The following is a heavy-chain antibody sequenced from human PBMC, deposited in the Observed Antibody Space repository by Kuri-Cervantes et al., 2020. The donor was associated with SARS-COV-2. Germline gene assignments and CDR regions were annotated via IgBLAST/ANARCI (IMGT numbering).Heavy chain of an antibody. CDR2: ISYDGSNK. J-gene: IGHJ4*02. CDR1: GFTFSSYA. CDR3: AKNHGGGYDFSIHFDTYFDY. Sequence: GGSLRLSCAASGFTFSSYAMHWVRQAPGKGLEWVAVISYDGSNKYYADSVKGRFTISRDNSKNTLYLQMNSLRPEDTAVYYCAKNHGGGYDFSIHFDTYFDYWGQGTLVTVSS. V-gene: IGHV3-30-3*02. D-gene: IGHD3-3*01.